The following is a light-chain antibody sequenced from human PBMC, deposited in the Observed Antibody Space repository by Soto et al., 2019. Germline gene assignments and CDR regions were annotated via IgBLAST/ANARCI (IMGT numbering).Light chain of an antibody. CDR2: DAS. V-gene: IGKV1-5*01. J-gene: IGKJ1*01. CDR3: QQYNSYWT. CDR1: QSISSW. Sequence: SEKSGYHYTLTASLGDRVNITCRASQSISSWLAWYQQKPGKAPKLLIYDASRLESGVPSMFSGSGSGTEFTLTISILQPDDFATYYGQQYNSYWTSGEGTKVDIK.